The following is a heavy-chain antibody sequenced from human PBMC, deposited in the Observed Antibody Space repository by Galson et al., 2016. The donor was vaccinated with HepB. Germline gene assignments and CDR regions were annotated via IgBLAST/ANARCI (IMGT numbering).Heavy chain of an antibody. Sequence: SVKVSCKASGYTFISYVIHWVRQAPGQRLEGMGWINTGNGNTEYSQKFQGRVTLTRDTSASTAYMELSSLSSEDTAVYYCARWVSNWFDPWGQGTLVTVSS. CDR2: INTGNGNT. CDR1: GYTFISYV. D-gene: IGHD6-13*01. CDR3: ARWVSNWFDP. J-gene: IGHJ5*02. V-gene: IGHV1-3*04.